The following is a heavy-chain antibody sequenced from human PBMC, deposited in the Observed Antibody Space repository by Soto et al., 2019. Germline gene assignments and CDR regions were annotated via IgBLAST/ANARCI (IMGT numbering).Heavy chain of an antibody. CDR1: GGTFSSYA. D-gene: IGHD3-22*01. CDR3: ARGFNYYDSSGYYGVWSYFDY. CDR2: IIPIFGTA. Sequence: QVQLVQSGAEVKKPGSSVKVSCKASGGTFSSYAISWLRQAPGQGLEWMGGIIPIFGTANYAQKFQGRVTITADESTSTAYMELSSLRSEDTAVYYCARGFNYYDSSGYYGVWSYFDYWGQGTLVTVSS. J-gene: IGHJ4*02. V-gene: IGHV1-69*01.